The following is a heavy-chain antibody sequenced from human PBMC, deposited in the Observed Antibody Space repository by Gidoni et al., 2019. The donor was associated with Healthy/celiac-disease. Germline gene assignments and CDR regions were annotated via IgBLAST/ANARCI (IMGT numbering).Heavy chain of an antibody. J-gene: IGHJ5*02. CDR2: ISGSGGST. CDR3: AKDPARRSGWYGDWFDP. Sequence: EVQLLESGGGLVQPGGSLRLSCAPSGLTFSSYAMSWVRQAPGKGLEWVAAISGSGGSTYYADSVKGRFTISRDNSKNTLYLQMNSLRAEDTAVYYCAKDPARRSGWYGDWFDPWGQGTLVTVSS. CDR1: GLTFSSYA. V-gene: IGHV3-23*01. D-gene: IGHD6-19*01.